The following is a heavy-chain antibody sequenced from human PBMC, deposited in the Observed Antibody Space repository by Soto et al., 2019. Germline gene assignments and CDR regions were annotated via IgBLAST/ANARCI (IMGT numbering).Heavy chain of an antibody. Sequence: SVKVSCKASGGTFSSYAISWVRQAPGQGLEWMGGIIPIFGTANYAQKFQGRVTITADESTSTAYIELSSLRSEDTAVYYCASPDAESSSPRARDYYYGMDVWGQGTTVTVSS. D-gene: IGHD6-6*01. CDR1: GGTFSSYA. J-gene: IGHJ6*02. CDR2: IIPIFGTA. V-gene: IGHV1-69*13. CDR3: ASPDAESSSPRARDYYYGMDV.